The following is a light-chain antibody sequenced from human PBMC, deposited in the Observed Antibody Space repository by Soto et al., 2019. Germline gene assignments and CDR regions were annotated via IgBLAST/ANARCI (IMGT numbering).Light chain of an antibody. J-gene: IGKJ5*01. CDR2: AAS. V-gene: IGKV1-8*01. CDR3: QQYYSYRIT. CDR1: QGISSY. Sequence: AIRVTQSPYSFSASPGDRVTITCRASQGISSYVAWYQQKPGKAPKLLIYAASTLQSGVPSRFSGSGSGTDFTLTISCLQSEDFATYYCQQYYSYRITFGQGTRLEIK.